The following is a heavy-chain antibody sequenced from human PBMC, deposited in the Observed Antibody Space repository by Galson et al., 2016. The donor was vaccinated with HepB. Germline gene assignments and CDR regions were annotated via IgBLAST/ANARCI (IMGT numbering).Heavy chain of an antibody. J-gene: IGHJ5*02. CDR1: GFTFSSYW. D-gene: IGHD4-17*01. CDR3: ARSGEPS. V-gene: IGHV3-7*01. CDR2: INQDGIEE. Sequence: SLRLSCATSGFTFSSYWMTWVRQAPGKGLEWVANINQDGIEEYYVGSVEGRFTISRDNAKKSLYLQMDCLRAEDTAVYYCARSGEPSWGQGTLVTVSS.